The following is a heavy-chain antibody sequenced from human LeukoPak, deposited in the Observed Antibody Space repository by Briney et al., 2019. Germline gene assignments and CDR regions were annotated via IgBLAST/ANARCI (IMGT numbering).Heavy chain of an antibody. V-gene: IGHV3-74*01. CDR3: ARDNGENYHTAFDY. J-gene: IGHJ4*02. CDR1: GFTFSSSW. Sequence: GGPLRLSCAASGFTFSSSWMHWVRQVPGKGLVWVSRIHGDGRTTTYADSVKGRFTISRDNAKNTLYLQMNSLRAEDTAVYYCARDNGENYHTAFDYWGQGTLVTVSS. D-gene: IGHD2-8*01. CDR2: IHGDGRTT.